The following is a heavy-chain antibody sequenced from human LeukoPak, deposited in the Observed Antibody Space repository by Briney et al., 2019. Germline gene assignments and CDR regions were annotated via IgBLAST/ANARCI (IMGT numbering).Heavy chain of an antibody. D-gene: IGHD3-10*01. J-gene: IGHJ6*03. CDR1: GFTFRSYG. Sequence: GSLRLSCAASGFTFRSYGMHWVRQAPGKGLEWVAFIRYDGSDKYYADSVKGRFTISRDNSKNTLYLQMDSLRVEDTAVFYCAKAERGSGKGSYMDVWGKGTTVTVSS. CDR3: AKAERGSGKGSYMDV. CDR2: IRYDGSDK. V-gene: IGHV3-30*02.